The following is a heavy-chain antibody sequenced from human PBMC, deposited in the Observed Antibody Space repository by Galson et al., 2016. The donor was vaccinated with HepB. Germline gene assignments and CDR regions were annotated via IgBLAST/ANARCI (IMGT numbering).Heavy chain of an antibody. CDR3: VKNTDFAVNYAFDF. D-gene: IGHD3-16*01. J-gene: IGHJ3*01. CDR2: IYPGDSDT. Sequence: QSGAEVKKPGDSLKISCQASGYNFTSYWIGWVRQMPGKGLEWIGIIYPGDSDTRYSPTFQDQVTLSVDKSVRTAYRRWSNTRASYTGMYYCVKNTDFAVNYAFDFWGQGTMVSVSS. CDR1: GYNFTSYW. V-gene: IGHV5-51*01.